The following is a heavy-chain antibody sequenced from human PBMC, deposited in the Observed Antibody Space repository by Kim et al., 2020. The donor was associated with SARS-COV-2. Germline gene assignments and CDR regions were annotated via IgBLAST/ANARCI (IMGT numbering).Heavy chain of an antibody. J-gene: IGHJ4*02. Sequence: THSVEKFQGRVTMTADTSANTAYMDLRSLTSDDTAVYYCAALAATVTGTDYWGQGTLVTVSS. CDR2: T. CDR3: AALAATVTGTDY. D-gene: IGHD4-4*01. V-gene: IGHV1-18*01.